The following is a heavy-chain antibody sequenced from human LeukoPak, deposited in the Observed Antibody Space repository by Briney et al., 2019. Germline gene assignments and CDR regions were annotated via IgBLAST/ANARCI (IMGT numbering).Heavy chain of an antibody. J-gene: IGHJ4*02. Sequence: SETLSLTCSVSGGSIIRSNYYWGWIRQPPGKGLEWIGTVYYSGSTNYNPSLKSRVTISVDTSKNQFSLKLSSVTAADTAVYYWARRPRPGRRWWWEIFFDHRGQGT. CDR2: VYYSGST. D-gene: IGHD2-21*01. CDR3: ARRPRPGRRWWWEIFFDH. CDR1: GGSIIRSNYY. V-gene: IGHV4-39*07.